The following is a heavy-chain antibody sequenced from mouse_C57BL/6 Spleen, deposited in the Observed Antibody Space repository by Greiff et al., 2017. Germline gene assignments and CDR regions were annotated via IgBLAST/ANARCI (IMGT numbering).Heavy chain of an antibody. D-gene: IGHD2-2*01. CDR3: ASYYGYDDYYAMDY. CDR2: IDPSDSET. Sequence: VQLQQPGAELVRPGSSVKLSCKASGYTFTSYWMHWVKQRPIQGLEWIGNIDPSDSETHYNQKFKDKATLTVDKSSSTAYMQLSSLTSEDSAVYYCASYYGYDDYYAMDYWGQGTSVTVSS. V-gene: IGHV1-52*01. CDR1: GYTFTSYW. J-gene: IGHJ4*01.